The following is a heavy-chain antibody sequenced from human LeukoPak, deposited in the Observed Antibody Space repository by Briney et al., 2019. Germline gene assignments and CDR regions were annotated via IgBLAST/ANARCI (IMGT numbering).Heavy chain of an antibody. Sequence: PSETLSLTCTVSGYSISSGYYWGWIRQPPGKGLEWIGSIYHSGSTYYNPSLESRVTISVDTSKNQFSLKLSFVTAADTAVYYCARHNSSGWYSGDWFDPWGQGTLVTVSS. D-gene: IGHD6-19*01. CDR3: ARHNSSGWYSGDWFDP. CDR1: GYSISSGYY. CDR2: IYHSGST. V-gene: IGHV4-38-2*02. J-gene: IGHJ5*02.